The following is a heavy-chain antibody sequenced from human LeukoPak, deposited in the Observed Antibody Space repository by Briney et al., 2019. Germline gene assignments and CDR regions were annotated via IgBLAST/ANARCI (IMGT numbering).Heavy chain of an antibody. V-gene: IGHV3-48*01. CDR3: ARGYGGSFDY. Sequence: GGSLRLSCTASGFTFGDYAMSWFRQAPGKGLEWVSYISSSSSTIYYADSVKGRFTISRDNAKNSLYLQMNSLRAEDTAVYYCARGYGGSFDYWGQGTLVTVSS. CDR2: ISSSSSTI. D-gene: IGHD3-16*01. CDR1: GFTFGDYA. J-gene: IGHJ4*02.